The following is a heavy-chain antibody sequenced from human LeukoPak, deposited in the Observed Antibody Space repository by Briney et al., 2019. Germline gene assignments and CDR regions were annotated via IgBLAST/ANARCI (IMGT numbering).Heavy chain of an antibody. D-gene: IGHD3-22*01. CDR2: IYYSGST. Sequence: PSETLSLTCTVSGGSLSSSSYYWGWIRQPPGKGLEWIGSIYYSGSTYYNPSLKSRVTISVDTSKNQFSLKLSSVTAADTAVYYCARGTTYYYDSSGYYLDYWGQGTLVTVSS. J-gene: IGHJ4*02. CDR3: ARGTTYYYDSSGYYLDY. CDR1: GGSLSSSSYY. V-gene: IGHV4-39*01.